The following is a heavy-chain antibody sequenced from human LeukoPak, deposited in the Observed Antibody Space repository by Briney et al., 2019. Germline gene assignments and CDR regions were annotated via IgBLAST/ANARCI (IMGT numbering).Heavy chain of an antibody. D-gene: IGHD3-3*01. CDR2: INHSGST. CDR3: ARGPRITIFGVVIEKFDY. J-gene: IGHJ4*02. Sequence: PSETLSLTCAVYGGSFSGYYWSWIRQPPGKGLEWIGEINHSGSTNYNPSLKSRVTISVDTSKNQFSLKLSSVTAADTAVYYCARGPRITIFGVVIEKFDYWGQGTLVIVSS. CDR1: GGSFSGYY. V-gene: IGHV4-34*01.